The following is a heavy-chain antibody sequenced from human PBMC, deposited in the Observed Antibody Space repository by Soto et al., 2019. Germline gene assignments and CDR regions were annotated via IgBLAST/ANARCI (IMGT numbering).Heavy chain of an antibody. CDR3: AASAVSYISSWYGTYYAMDV. CDR1: GGSVSSGSYY. J-gene: IGHJ6*02. V-gene: IGHV4-61*01. Sequence: QVQLQESGPGLVKPSETLSLTCTVSGGSVSSGSYYWSWIRQPPGKGLEWIGYIYYSGSTNYKPALLSRVTLSVATSKDQFPRRRSSVTAANTAMYYCAASAVSYISSWYGTYYAMDVWGQGTTVTDSS. D-gene: IGHD6-13*01. CDR2: IYYSGST.